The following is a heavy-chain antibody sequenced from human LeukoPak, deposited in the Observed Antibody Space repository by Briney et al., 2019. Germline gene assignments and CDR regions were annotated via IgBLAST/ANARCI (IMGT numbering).Heavy chain of an antibody. CDR1: GFTFSDYS. CDR3: ASTGYSSSWSDY. D-gene: IGHD6-13*01. V-gene: IGHV3-48*01. Sequence: GGSLRLSCAASGFTFSDYSMNWVRQAPGKGLEWVSYISRSSSTIYYAGSVKGRFTISRDNAEDSLYLQMNSLRVEDTAVYYCASTGYSSSWSDYWGQGTLVTVPS. CDR2: ISRSSSTI. J-gene: IGHJ4*02.